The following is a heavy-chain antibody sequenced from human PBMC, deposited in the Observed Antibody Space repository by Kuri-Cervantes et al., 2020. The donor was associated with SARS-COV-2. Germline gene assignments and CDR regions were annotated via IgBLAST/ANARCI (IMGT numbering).Heavy chain of an antibody. CDR3: ARTDSPPLNWFDP. D-gene: IGHD1-1*01. J-gene: IGHJ5*02. V-gene: IGHV4-30-2*02. CDR1: GGSISSGGYY. Sequence: SETLSLTCTVSGGSISSGGYYWSWIRQPPGKGLEWIGYIYHSGSTYYNPPLKSRVTISVDTSKNQFSLKLSSVTAADTAVYYCARTDSPPLNWFDPWGQGTLVTVSS. CDR2: IYHSGST.